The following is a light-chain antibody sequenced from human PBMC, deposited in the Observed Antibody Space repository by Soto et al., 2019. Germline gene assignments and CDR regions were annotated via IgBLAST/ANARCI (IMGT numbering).Light chain of an antibody. Sequence: EIVMTQSPASLSVSPGERATLSCRASQGVATNVAWYQQKPGQAPRLLIYHASSRATGVPARFSGSSSGTEFTLAIGSLQSEDSAVYFCQQYYNWPFTFGPGTKVEIK. V-gene: IGKV3-15*01. CDR2: HAS. CDR1: QGVATN. J-gene: IGKJ3*01. CDR3: QQYYNWPFT.